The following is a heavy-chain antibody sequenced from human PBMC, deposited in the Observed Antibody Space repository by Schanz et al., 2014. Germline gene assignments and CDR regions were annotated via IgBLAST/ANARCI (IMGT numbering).Heavy chain of an antibody. CDR2: INPSSGTT. J-gene: IGHJ4*02. Sequence: QVQLVQSGAEVKKPGVSVKVSCKASGYTFTTYYIHWVRQAPGQGLEWMGKINPSSGTTRIAHNLQGRLTVTRDTSTNTVNMELSSLRAEDTAVYYCAQECSISTGGAFDVWGQGTLVTVSS. V-gene: IGHV1-46*04. D-gene: IGHD2-8*02. CDR1: GYTFTTYY. CDR3: AQECSISTGGAFDV.